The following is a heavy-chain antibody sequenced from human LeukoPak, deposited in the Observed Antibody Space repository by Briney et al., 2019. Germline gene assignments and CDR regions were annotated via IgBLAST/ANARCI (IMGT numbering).Heavy chain of an antibody. D-gene: IGHD6-19*01. Sequence: GGSLRLSCAASGFTFSSYAMTWVRRAPGKGLERVSAISGSGGSTHYADSVKGRFTISRDNSKNTLYLQMNSLRAEDTAVYYCAKDRSSSGWYYFDYWGQGTLVAVPS. J-gene: IGHJ4*02. CDR3: AKDRSSSGWYYFDY. CDR1: GFTFSSYA. V-gene: IGHV3-23*01. CDR2: ISGSGGST.